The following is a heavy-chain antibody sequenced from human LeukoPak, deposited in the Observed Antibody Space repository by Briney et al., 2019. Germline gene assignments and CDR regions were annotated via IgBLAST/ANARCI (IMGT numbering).Heavy chain of an antibody. CDR2: IIPIFGTA. Sequence: ASVKVSCKASGCTFSSYAISWVRQAPGQGLEWMGGIIPIFGTANYGQKFQGRVTITTDESTSTAYMALSSLRSEDTAVYYCARDRRGYSYGVGYNWFDPWGQGPLVTVSS. CDR1: GCTFSSYA. J-gene: IGHJ5*02. CDR3: ARDRRGYSYGVGYNWFDP. D-gene: IGHD5-18*01. V-gene: IGHV1-69*05.